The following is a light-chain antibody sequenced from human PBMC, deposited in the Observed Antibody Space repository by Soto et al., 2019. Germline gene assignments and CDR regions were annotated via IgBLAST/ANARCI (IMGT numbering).Light chain of an antibody. Sequence: GLTQSAGTLSLSRGERATLSCRASERIYSAYLGWYQQKPGQAPRLLIYGTSSRATGIPDRFSGSGSGTDHTLTISSLEPEDSAVYYCQEYDGAPPITFGLGTRLEIK. CDR1: ERIYSAY. J-gene: IGKJ5*01. CDR2: GTS. V-gene: IGKV3-20*01. CDR3: QEYDGAPPIT.